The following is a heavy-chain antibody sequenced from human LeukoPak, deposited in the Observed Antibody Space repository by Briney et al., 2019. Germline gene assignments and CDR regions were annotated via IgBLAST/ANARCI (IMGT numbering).Heavy chain of an antibody. CDR3: ARGAAGRYSSSNHFDP. Sequence: GASVKVSCKASGYTFTSYDINWVRQATGQGREWMGWMNPNSGNTGYAQKFQGRVTMTRNTSISTAYMELSSLRSEDTAVYYCARGAAGRYSSSNHFDPWGQGTLVTVSS. CDR1: GYTFTSYD. V-gene: IGHV1-8*01. D-gene: IGHD6-13*01. J-gene: IGHJ5*02. CDR2: MNPNSGNT.